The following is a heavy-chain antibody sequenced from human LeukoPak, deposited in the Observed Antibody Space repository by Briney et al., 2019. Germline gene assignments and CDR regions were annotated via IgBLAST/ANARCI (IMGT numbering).Heavy chain of an antibody. D-gene: IGHD5-18*01. J-gene: IGHJ4*02. V-gene: IGHV3-9*01. CDR3: ASLGWGYSYGRSDYYFDY. CDR1: GFTFDDYA. Sequence: GGSLRLSCAASGFTFDDYAMHWVRQAPGKGLEWVSGISWNSGSIGYADSVKGRFTISRDNAKNSLYLQMNSLRAEDTAVYYCASLGWGYSYGRSDYYFDYWGQGTLVTVSS. CDR2: ISWNSGSI.